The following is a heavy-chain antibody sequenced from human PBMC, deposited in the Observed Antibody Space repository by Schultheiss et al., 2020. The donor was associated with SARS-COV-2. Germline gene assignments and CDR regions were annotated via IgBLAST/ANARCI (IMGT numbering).Heavy chain of an antibody. V-gene: IGHV3-7*03. CDR2: IKQDGSVE. Sequence: GGSLRLSCAASGFSFSIYWMSWVRQAPGKGLEWVANIKQDGSVEHYVDSVRGRFIISRDNAKNSLDLQMNSLRVDDTAVYYCVKEGEEMGTSWGQGTLVTVSS. CDR1: GFSFSIYW. CDR3: VKEGEEMGTS. D-gene: IGHD1-1*01. J-gene: IGHJ4*02.